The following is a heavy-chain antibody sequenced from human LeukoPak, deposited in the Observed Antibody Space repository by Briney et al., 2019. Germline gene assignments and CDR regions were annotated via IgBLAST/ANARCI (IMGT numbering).Heavy chain of an antibody. CDR3: AGDYGAIQNYIDY. CDR1: GYSISRGYC. D-gene: IGHD4/OR15-4a*01. J-gene: IGHJ4*02. Sequence: SENLSLTCSVSGYSISRGYCWGWIRQPPGKGLEWIGSIYPGGSTYYNPSLKSRVTMSVDTSMNQFSLKVNSVTAADTAVYFCAGDYGAIQNYIDYWGQGTLVTVSS. CDR2: IYPGGST. V-gene: IGHV4-38-2*02.